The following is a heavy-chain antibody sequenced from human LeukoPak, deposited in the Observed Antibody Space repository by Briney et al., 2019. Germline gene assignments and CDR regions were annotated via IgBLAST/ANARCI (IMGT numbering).Heavy chain of an antibody. J-gene: IGHJ4*02. D-gene: IGHD3-10*01. CDR3: AGFSITMVRGVMPW. CDR1: GGSFSGYY. V-gene: IGHV4-34*01. Sequence: PSETLSLTCAVYGGSFSGYYWSWIRQPPGKGLEWIGEINHSGSTNYNPSLKSRVTISVDTSKNQFSLELSSVTAADTAVYYCAGFSITMVRGVMPWWGQGTLVTVSS. CDR2: INHSGST.